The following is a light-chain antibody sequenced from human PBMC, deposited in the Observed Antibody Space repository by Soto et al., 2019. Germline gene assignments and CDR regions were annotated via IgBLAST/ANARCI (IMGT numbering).Light chain of an antibody. Sequence: EIVMTQSPATLSVSAGERATLSCRASQSVSSNLAWYQQKPGQAPSLLIYHASTRASGLPARFSGSGSGTEFTLTISSLQSEDFAVYYCQQYDNWPRTFGQGTKVDIK. CDR1: QSVSSN. CDR2: HAS. J-gene: IGKJ2*01. CDR3: QQYDNWPRT. V-gene: IGKV3-15*01.